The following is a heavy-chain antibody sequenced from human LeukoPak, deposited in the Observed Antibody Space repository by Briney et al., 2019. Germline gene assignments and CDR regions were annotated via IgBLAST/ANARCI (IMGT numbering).Heavy chain of an antibody. CDR3: ARSSGLRFLEWPLEY. J-gene: IGHJ4*02. CDR1: GFTFSSYA. Sequence: GGSLRLSCAASGFTFSSYAMHWVRQAPGKGLEWVAVISYDGSNKYYADSVKGRFTISRDNSKNTLYLQMNSLRAEDTAVYYCARSSGLRFLEWPLEYWGQGTLVTVSS. D-gene: IGHD3-3*01. CDR2: ISYDGSNK. V-gene: IGHV3-30-3*01.